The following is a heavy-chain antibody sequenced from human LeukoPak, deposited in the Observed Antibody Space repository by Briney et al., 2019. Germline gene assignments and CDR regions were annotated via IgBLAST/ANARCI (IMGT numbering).Heavy chain of an antibody. D-gene: IGHD3-10*01. CDR3: ARDMGNTMVRGVIIYSADY. Sequence: ASVKVSCKASGYTFTGYYMHWVRQAPGQGLEWMGWINPNSGGTNYAQKFQGRVTMTRDTSISTAYMELSRLRSDDTAVYYCARDMGNTMVRGVIIYSADYWGQGTLVTVSS. CDR1: GYTFTGYY. J-gene: IGHJ4*02. CDR2: INPNSGGT. V-gene: IGHV1-2*02.